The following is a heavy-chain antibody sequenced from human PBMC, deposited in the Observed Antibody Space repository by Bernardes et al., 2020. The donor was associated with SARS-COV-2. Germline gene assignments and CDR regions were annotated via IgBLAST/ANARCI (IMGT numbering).Heavy chain of an antibody. CDR3: RGVYYFYGMEV. CDR2: ISYDGSNK. CDR1: GFTFSSYG. J-gene: IGHJ6*02. V-gene: IGHV3-30*03. Sequence: GGSLRLSCAASGFTFSSYGMHWVRQAPGKGLEWVAVISYDGSNKYYADSVKGRFTISRDNSKNTLYLQMNSLRAEDTAVYYCRGVYYFYGMEVWGPGTTVTVS.